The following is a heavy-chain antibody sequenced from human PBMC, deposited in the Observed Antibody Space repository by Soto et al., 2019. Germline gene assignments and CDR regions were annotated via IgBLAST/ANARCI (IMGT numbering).Heavy chain of an antibody. V-gene: IGHV1-18*01. CDR1: GYTFTSYG. CDR2: ISAYNGNT. J-gene: IGHJ4*02. D-gene: IGHD3-22*01. Sequence: ASVKVSCKASGYTFTSYGISWVRQAPGQGLEWMGWISAYNGNTNYAQKLQGRVTMTTDTSTSTAYMELRSLRSDDTAVYYCARDTGFDSSGYNDYWGQGTLVTVSS. CDR3: ARDTGFDSSGYNDY.